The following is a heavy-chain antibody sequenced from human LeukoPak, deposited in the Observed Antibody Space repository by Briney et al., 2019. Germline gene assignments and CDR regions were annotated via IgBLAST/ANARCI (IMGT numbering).Heavy chain of an antibody. CDR3: RRGFYGFDI. Sequence: SQTLSLTCAISGDSVSSNSAAWSWIRQSPSRGLEWLGRTYYRSKWYNDSAASVKSRITINPDTSKNQFSLQLNSVTPEDTAVYYCRRGFYGFDIWGQGTMVIVSS. D-gene: IGHD3-10*01. CDR1: GDSVSSNSAA. V-gene: IGHV6-1*01. J-gene: IGHJ3*02. CDR2: TYYRSKWYN.